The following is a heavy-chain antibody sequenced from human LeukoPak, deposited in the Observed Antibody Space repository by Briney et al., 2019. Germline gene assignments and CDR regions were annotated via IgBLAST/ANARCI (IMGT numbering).Heavy chain of an antibody. V-gene: IGHV1-8*01. CDR1: GYTFTSYD. D-gene: IGHD6-13*01. CDR3: AREQDSSSWPPNFDY. J-gene: IGHJ4*02. CDR2: MNPNSGNT. Sequence: ASVKVSCKASGYTFTSYDINWVRQATGQGLEWMGWMNPNSGNTGYAQKFQGRVTMTTDTSTSTAYMELRSLRSDDTAVYYCAREQDSSSWPPNFDYWGQGTLVTVSS.